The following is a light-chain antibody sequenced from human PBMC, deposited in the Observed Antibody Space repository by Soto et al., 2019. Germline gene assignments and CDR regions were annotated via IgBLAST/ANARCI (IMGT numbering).Light chain of an antibody. J-gene: IGKJ1*01. CDR1: QSVSSN. CDR2: GAY. Sequence: VLTQSPGTLSLSPGDSATLSCRGSQSVSSNLAWYQQKPCQAPRLLIYGAYTRATGIPARFSGSGSGTEFTLTISSLQSEDFAVYYCQQYNNWPPWTFGQGTKVDIK. V-gene: IGKV3-15*01. CDR3: QQYNNWPPWT.